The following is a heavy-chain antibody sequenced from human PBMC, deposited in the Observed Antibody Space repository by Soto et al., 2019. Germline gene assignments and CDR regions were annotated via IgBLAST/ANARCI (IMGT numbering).Heavy chain of an antibody. J-gene: IGHJ3*02. D-gene: IGHD3-22*01. CDR1: GDSVSSNSAA. Sequence: QTLSLTCAISGDSVSSNSAAWNWIRQSPSRGLEWLGRTYYRSKWYNDYAVSVKSRITINPDTSKNQFSLQLNSATPEDTAVYYCARGDSSGWYGYYYDSSGYYVAFDICGQGTMVTVPS. V-gene: IGHV6-1*01. CDR3: ARGDSSGWYGYYYDSSGYYVAFDI. CDR2: TYYRSKWYN.